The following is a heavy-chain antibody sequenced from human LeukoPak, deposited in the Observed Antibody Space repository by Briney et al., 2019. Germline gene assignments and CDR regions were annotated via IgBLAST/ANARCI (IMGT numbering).Heavy chain of an antibody. J-gene: IGHJ4*02. CDR1: GFTFRDYT. CDR2: IRSEAYSGTT. Sequence: PGRSLRLSSSASGFTFRDYTVSWFRQAPGKGLEWGGLIRSEAYSGTTEYATSVKDRFTISRDDSNSIAYLHMNSLKTEDTAVYYCTDSSGYLLPDYWGQGTLVTVSS. V-gene: IGHV3-49*03. CDR3: TDSSGYLLPDY. D-gene: IGHD3-22*01.